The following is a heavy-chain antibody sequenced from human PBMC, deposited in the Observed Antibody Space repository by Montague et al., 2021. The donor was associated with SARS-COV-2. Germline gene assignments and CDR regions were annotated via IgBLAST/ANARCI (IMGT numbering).Heavy chain of an antibody. CDR2: IDYSGST. D-gene: IGHD2-2*01. Sequence: SETLSLTCSVSGDSINSRYYYCGWVRQPPGKGLEWIGSIDYSGSTSYNPSLKSRVTLSVDTSKNHFSLKLNSVAAADTAVYFCAIRRGRGPAALDWFDPWGQGTLVTVSS. CDR1: GDSINSRYYY. V-gene: IGHV4-39*02. J-gene: IGHJ5*02. CDR3: AIRRGRGPAALDWFDP.